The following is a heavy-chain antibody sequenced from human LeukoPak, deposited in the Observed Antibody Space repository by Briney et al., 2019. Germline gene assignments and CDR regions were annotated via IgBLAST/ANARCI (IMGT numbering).Heavy chain of an antibody. V-gene: IGHV3-23*01. CDR3: ARDIQLST. Sequence: PGGSLRLSCVASGFTFTTSDFNWIRQAPGKGLEWLSTITRSGSNLYYADSVKGRFTISRDNSKDTLYLQMDSLRAEDTAIYYCARDIQLSTWGLGTMVTVSS. J-gene: IGHJ3*01. D-gene: IGHD5-24*01. CDR1: GFTFTTSD. CDR2: ITRSGSNL.